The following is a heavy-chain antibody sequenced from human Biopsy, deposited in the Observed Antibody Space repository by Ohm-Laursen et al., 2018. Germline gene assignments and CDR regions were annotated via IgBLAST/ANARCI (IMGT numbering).Heavy chain of an antibody. CDR3: ATKLTGYFHH. CDR1: GGTFSNYG. J-gene: IGHJ1*01. D-gene: IGHD3-9*01. Sequence: SAKVSCKAPGGTFSNYGVNWARQAPGQGLEWLGGNIPILGTGNYAQKFQDRVTVAADTSTSTATMELRSLRSDDTAVYYCATKLTGYFHHWGQGTLVIVSS. V-gene: IGHV1-69*06. CDR2: NIPILGTG.